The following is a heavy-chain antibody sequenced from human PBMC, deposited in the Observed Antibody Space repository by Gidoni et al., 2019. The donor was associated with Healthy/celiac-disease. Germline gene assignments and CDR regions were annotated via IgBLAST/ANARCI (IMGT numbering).Heavy chain of an antibody. Sequence: QVQLVESGGGVVQPGRSLRLSCAASGFTFSSYGMHWVRQAPGKGLEWVAVISYDGSNKYYADSVKGRFTISRDNSKNTLYLQMNSLRAEDTAVYYCAKVRRKEWLQAIFDYWGQGTLVTVSS. CDR3: AKVRRKEWLQAIFDY. CDR1: GFTFSSYG. J-gene: IGHJ4*02. CDR2: ISYDGSNK. D-gene: IGHD5-12*01. V-gene: IGHV3-30*18.